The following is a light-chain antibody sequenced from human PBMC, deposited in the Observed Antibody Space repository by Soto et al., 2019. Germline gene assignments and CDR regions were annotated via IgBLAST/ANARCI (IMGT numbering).Light chain of an antibody. CDR1: QGISSY. V-gene: IGKV1-9*01. CDR2: AAS. CDR3: QQLNSYPPMFT. Sequence: DIQLTQSPSFLSASVGDRVTITCRASQGISSYLAWYQQKPGKAPKLLIYAASTLQSGVPSRFSGSGSGTVFTLTISSLQPEDFATYYCQQLNSYPPMFTFGQGTKLEIK. J-gene: IGKJ2*01.